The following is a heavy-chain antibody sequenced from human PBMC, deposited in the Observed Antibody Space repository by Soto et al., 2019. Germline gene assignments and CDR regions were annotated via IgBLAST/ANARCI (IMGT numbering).Heavy chain of an antibody. CDR3: ARGSVVVVAAKEYNWFDP. V-gene: IGHV1-8*01. CDR2: MNPNSGNT. Sequence: WASVKVSCKASGYTFTSYDINWVRQATGQGLEWMGWMNPNSGNTGYAQKFQGRVTMTRNTSISTAYMELSSLRSEDTAVYYCARGSVVVVAAKEYNWFDPWGQGTLVTVSS. D-gene: IGHD2-15*01. CDR1: GYTFTSYD. J-gene: IGHJ5*02.